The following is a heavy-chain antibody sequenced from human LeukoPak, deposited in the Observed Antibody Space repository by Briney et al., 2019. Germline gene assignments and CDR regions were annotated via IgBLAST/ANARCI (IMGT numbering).Heavy chain of an antibody. J-gene: IGHJ4*02. V-gene: IGHV4-59*01. CDR3: ARSSDYSNYGIDY. CDR1: GGSISSYY. CDR2: IYNSGST. Sequence: SETLSLTCTVSGGSISSYYWSWIRQPPGKGLEWIGYIYNSGSTNYNPSLKSRVTISVDTSKNQFSLKLSSVTAADTAVYYCARSSDYSNYGIDYWGQGTLVTVSS. D-gene: IGHD4-11*01.